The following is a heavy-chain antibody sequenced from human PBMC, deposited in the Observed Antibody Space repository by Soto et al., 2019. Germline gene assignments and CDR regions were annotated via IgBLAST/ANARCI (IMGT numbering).Heavy chain of an antibody. V-gene: IGHV3-7*03. CDR2: IKQDGSEK. CDR3: AREGSSSAYYGMDV. CDR1: GFTLSSYW. D-gene: IGHD6-6*01. Sequence: GGSLRLSCAASGFTLSSYWMSWVRQAPGKGLELVANIKQDGSEKYYVDSVKGRFTISRDNAKNSLYLQMNSLRAEDTAVYYCAREGSSSAYYGMDVWGQGTTVTVSS. J-gene: IGHJ6*02.